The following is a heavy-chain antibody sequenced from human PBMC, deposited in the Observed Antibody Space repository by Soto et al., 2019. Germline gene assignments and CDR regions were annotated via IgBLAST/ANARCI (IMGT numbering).Heavy chain of an antibody. CDR3: ARDPGYGARPSDDAFDI. Sequence: SQTLSLPFAVSGDSVSRNSAARNCIRQSPSRGLDRLGRTYRRSKWYDDYAVSVKGRITLNPDTSKNQFSLQLNSVTPEDKAVYYCARDPGYGARPSDDAFDIWGQGTRVSVS. CDR1: GDSVSRNSAA. J-gene: IGHJ3*02. V-gene: IGHV6-1*01. CDR2: TYRRSKWYD. D-gene: IGHD1-26*01.